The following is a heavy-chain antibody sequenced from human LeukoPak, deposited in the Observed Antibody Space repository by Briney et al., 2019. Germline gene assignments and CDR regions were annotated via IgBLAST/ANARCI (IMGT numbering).Heavy chain of an antibody. D-gene: IGHD4-17*01. V-gene: IGHV5-51*01. Sequence: TGESLKTSCKCSGYRFPNYWIGWGRQMPGKGLEWMGIMYPVDSEARHSPSFQGEVTFSADKSISTAYLQWSSLKASATAMYYCARLPSYGDYEYYFDYWGQGTLVTVSS. J-gene: IGHJ4*02. CDR1: GYRFPNYW. CDR2: MYPVDSEA. CDR3: ARLPSYGDYEYYFDY.